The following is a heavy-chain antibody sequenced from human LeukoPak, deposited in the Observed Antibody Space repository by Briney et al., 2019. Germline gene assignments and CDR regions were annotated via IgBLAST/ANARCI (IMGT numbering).Heavy chain of an antibody. CDR2: MNPNSGNT. Sequence: ASVKVSCKASGYTFTSYDINWVRHATGQGLEWMGWMNPNSGNTGYAQKFQGRVTMTRNTSISTAYMELSSLRSEDTAVYYCARGRDSYYDFWSGYYKDFDYWGQGTLVTVSS. V-gene: IGHV1-8*01. CDR3: ARGRDSYYDFWSGYYKDFDY. J-gene: IGHJ4*02. D-gene: IGHD3-3*01. CDR1: GYTFTSYD.